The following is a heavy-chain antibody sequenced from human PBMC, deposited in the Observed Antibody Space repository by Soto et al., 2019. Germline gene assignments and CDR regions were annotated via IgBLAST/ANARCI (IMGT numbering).Heavy chain of an antibody. CDR1: GGSISSGDYY. CDR3: AAVYGSGRFDY. J-gene: IGHJ4*02. CDR2: IDYSGST. V-gene: IGHV4-30-4*01. Sequence: QVQLQESGPGLVKPSQTLSLTCTVSGGSISSGDYYWGWIRQPPGKGLEWIGYIDYSGSTYYSPSLKSRVTISLDTSKHQFSLKLTSVTAAATAVYSCAAVYGSGRFDYWGQGTLVTVSS. D-gene: IGHD6-19*01.